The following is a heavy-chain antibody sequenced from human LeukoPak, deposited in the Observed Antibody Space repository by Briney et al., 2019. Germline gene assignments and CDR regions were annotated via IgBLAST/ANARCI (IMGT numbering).Heavy chain of an antibody. CDR2: IYYSGGT. V-gene: IGHV4-39*01. J-gene: IGHJ4*02. CDR1: GGSISSSSYY. CDR3: ASIGDYYDSSGYYAFDY. Sequence: PSETLSLTCTVSGGSISSSSYYWGWIRQPPGKGLEWIGSIYYSGGTYYNPSLKSRVTISVDTSKNQFSLKLSSVTAADTAVYYCASIGDYYDSSGYYAFDYWGQGTLVTVSS. D-gene: IGHD3-22*01.